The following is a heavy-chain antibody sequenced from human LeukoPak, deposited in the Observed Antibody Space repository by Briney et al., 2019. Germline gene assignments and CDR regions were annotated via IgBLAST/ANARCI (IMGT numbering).Heavy chain of an antibody. CDR1: GFTFDDYA. CDR3: AKDSLGRNYYFYYMDV. J-gene: IGHJ6*03. V-gene: IGHV3-43*02. CDR2: ISGDGGSTST. Sequence: GGSLRLSCAASGFTFDDYAMHWVRQVPGKGLEWVSLISGDGGSTSTYYADSVKGRFTISRDNSKNSLYLQMNSLRTEDTALYYCAKDSLGRNYYFYYMDVWGRGTTVTVPS. D-gene: IGHD1-1*01.